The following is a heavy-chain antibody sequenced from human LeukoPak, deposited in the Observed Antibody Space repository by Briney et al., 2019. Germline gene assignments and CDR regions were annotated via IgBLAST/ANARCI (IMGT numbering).Heavy chain of an antibody. CDR2: ISGSGGST. D-gene: IGHD6-6*01. V-gene: IGHV3-23*01. J-gene: IGHJ4*02. CDR1: GFTFSSYA. Sequence: GGSLRLSCAASGFTFSSYAMSWVRQAPGKGLEWVSAISGSGGSTYCADSVKGRFTISRDNSKNTLYLQMNSLRAEDTAVYYCAKDLSVCSSSSFDYWGQGTLVTVSS. CDR3: AKDLSVCSSSSFDY.